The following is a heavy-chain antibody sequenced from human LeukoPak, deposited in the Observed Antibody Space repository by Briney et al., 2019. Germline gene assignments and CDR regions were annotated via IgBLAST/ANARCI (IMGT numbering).Heavy chain of an antibody. CDR3: ARQQQLTTGAFDI. CDR2: ISYDGSNK. CDR1: GGTFRSYA. D-gene: IGHD6-13*01. Sequence: SCKASGGTFRSYAMHWVRQAPGKGLEWVAVISYDGSNKYYADSVKGRFTISRDNSKNTLYLQMNSLRAEDTAVYYCARQQQLTTGAFDIWGQGTMVTVSS. V-gene: IGHV3-30-3*01. J-gene: IGHJ3*02.